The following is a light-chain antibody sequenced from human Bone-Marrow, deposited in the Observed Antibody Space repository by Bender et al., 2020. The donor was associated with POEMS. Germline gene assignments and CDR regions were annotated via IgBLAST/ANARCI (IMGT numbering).Light chain of an antibody. CDR1: SSNTGSGYD. CDR2: GYN. V-gene: IGLV1-40*01. Sequence: QSALTQPASVSGSPGQSITISCTGSSSNTGSGYDINWYQHLPGTAPKLLIYGYNNRPSGVPDRFSGSKSGNTATLTISGTHAMDEADYYCLAWDSRVWVFGGGTKLIV. CDR3: LAWDSRVWV. J-gene: IGLJ3*02.